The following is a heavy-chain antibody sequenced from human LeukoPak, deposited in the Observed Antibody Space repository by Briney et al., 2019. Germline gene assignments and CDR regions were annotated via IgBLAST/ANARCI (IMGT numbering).Heavy chain of an antibody. D-gene: IGHD3-22*01. V-gene: IGHV3-7*04. Sequence: PGGSLRLSCAASGFTFSTYWMSWVRQAPGEGLEWVANINKDGREKYSVDSVKGRFTISRDNAKNSLYLQMNSLRAEDTAVYYCARDYTYYYDDSGPHYYFDYWGQGTLVTVSS. J-gene: IGHJ4*02. CDR3: ARDYTYYYDDSGPHYYFDY. CDR2: INKDGREK. CDR1: GFTFSTYW.